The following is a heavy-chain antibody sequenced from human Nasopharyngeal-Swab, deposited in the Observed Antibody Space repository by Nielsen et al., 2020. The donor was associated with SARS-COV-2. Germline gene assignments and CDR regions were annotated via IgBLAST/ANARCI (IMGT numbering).Heavy chain of an antibody. CDR2: LHPYSGDT. V-gene: IGHV1-2*06. CDR1: GYFFTDYY. Sequence: ASVKVSCKASGYFFTDYYMHWVRQDPEQGLEWMGRLHPYSGDTKYAQNFQGRVTVTRDTSINTVYVELSSLTFDDTAVYYCVRDDGDVPGITGSGPPGGFWGQGTLVTVSS. CDR3: VRDDGDVPGITGSGPPGGF. D-gene: IGHD6-13*01. J-gene: IGHJ4*02.